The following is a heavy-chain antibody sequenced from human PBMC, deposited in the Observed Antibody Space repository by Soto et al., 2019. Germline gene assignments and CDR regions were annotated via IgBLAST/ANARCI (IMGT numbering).Heavy chain of an antibody. D-gene: IGHD6-19*01. V-gene: IGHV4-39*01. Sequence: KSSETLSLTCTVSGGSISSSSYYWGWIRQPPGKGLEWIGSIYYSGSTYYNPSLKSRVTISVDTSKNQFSLKLSSVTAADTAVYYCARGGSGWYFPKDYWGQGTLVTVSS. CDR3: ARGGSGWYFPKDY. CDR1: GGSISSSSYY. J-gene: IGHJ4*02. CDR2: IYYSGST.